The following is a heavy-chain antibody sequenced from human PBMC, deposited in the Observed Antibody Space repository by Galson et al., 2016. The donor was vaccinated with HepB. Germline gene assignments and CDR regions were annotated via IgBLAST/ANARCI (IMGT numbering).Heavy chain of an antibody. D-gene: IGHD6-13*01. V-gene: IGHV5-10-1*01. Sequence: QSGAEVKKPGESLRISCQGSGYSFTRYYITWVRQMPGKGLQWMGRIDPSDSYVSYSPSFEGHVTISSDKSINTAYLQWSSLKASDTAMYYCARLRTAAVGSDADSWGQGTRVTVSS. CDR2: IDPSDSYV. CDR3: ARLRTAAVGSDADS. J-gene: IGHJ4*02. CDR1: GYSFTRYY.